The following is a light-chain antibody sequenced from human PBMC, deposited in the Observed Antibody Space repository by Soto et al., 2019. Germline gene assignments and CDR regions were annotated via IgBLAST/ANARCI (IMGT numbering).Light chain of an antibody. V-gene: IGLV1-47*01. J-gene: IGLJ3*02. CDR3: AAWDHSLSAWV. Sequence: QSVLTQPPSASGTPGQRVTISCSGSSSNIGRSSVYWYQHLPGMAPKLLIYKNNQRPSGVPDRFSGSTSGTSAALAISGLRAEDEANFYCAAWDHSLSAWVFGGGTKLTVL. CDR2: KNN. CDR1: SSNIGRSS.